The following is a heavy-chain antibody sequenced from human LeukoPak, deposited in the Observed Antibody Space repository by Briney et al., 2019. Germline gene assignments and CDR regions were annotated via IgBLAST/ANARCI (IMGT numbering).Heavy chain of an antibody. CDR2: IIPIFGTA. Sequence: GASVKVSCKASGGTLSSYAISWVRQAPGQGLEWMGGIIPIFGTANYAQKFQGRVTITTDESTSTAYMELSSLRSEDTAVYYCARESGGNSYYYYMDVWGKGTTVTVSS. J-gene: IGHJ6*03. D-gene: IGHD4-23*01. CDR1: GGTLSSYA. V-gene: IGHV1-69*05. CDR3: ARESGGNSYYYYMDV.